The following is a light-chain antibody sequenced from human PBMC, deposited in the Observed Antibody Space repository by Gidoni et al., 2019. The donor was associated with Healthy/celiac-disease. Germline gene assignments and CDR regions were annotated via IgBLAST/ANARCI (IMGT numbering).Light chain of an antibody. Sequence: EIVLTQSPGTLYLSPAERATLSSRASQSVSSSYLAWYQQKPGQATRLLIAGASSRATGLPDRFSGRGSGTDFTLTISRLEPEDFAVYYCQQYGSSPPMYTFGQGTKLEIK. V-gene: IGKV3-20*01. CDR1: QSVSSSY. J-gene: IGKJ2*01. CDR3: QQYGSSPPMYT. CDR2: GAS.